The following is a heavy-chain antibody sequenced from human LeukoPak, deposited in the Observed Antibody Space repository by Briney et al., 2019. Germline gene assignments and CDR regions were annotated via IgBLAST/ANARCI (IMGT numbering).Heavy chain of an antibody. CDR3: ARVGAAYYDILTGYLPSYYFDY. V-gene: IGHV3-74*01. D-gene: IGHD3-9*01. CDR2: INSDGSST. Sequence: TGGSLRLSCAASGFTFSSYWMHWVRQAPGKGLVWVSRINSDGSSTSYADSVKGRFTISRDNAKNSLYLQMNSLRAEDTAVYYCARVGAAYYDILTGYLPSYYFDYWGQGTLVTVSS. J-gene: IGHJ4*02. CDR1: GFTFSSYW.